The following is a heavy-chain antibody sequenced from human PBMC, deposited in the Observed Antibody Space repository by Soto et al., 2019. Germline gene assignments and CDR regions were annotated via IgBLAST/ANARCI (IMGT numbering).Heavy chain of an antibody. D-gene: IGHD3-10*01. J-gene: IGHJ6*02. CDR1: GDSVSSNSAA. Sequence: SQTLSLTCAISGDSVSSNSAAWNWIRQSPSRGLEWLGRTYYRSKWYNDCAVSVKSRITINPDTSRNQFSLQLNSVTPEDTAVYYCARQSSSKYYCGMDVWGQGTTVTSP. CDR3: ARQSSSKYYCGMDV. V-gene: IGHV6-1*01. CDR2: TYYRSKWYN.